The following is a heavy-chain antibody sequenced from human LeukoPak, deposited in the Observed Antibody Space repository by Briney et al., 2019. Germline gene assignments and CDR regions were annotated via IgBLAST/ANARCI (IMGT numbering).Heavy chain of an antibody. V-gene: IGHV1-18*01. J-gene: IGHJ4*02. Sequence: GASVKVSCKASGYTFTSYGISWVRQAPGQGLEWMGWINPNSGGTNYAQKLQGRVTMTTDTSTSTAYMELRSLRSDDTAVYYCARDLHLEMATIPFDYWGQGTLVTVSS. CDR2: INPNSGGT. D-gene: IGHD5-24*01. CDR1: GYTFTSYG. CDR3: ARDLHLEMATIPFDY.